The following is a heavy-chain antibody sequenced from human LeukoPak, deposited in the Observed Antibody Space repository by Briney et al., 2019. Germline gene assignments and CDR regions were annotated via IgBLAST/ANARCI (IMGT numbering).Heavy chain of an antibody. J-gene: IGHJ5*02. Sequence: SETLSLTCTVSGVSISNYYWSWIRQPPGKGLEWIGYIYYSGSTNYNPSLKSRVTISVDRTKNHFSLKLSSVTAADTAVYYCARGGPRITIFGVVHNWFDPWGQGTLVTVSS. CDR3: ARGGPRITIFGVVHNWFDP. D-gene: IGHD3-3*01. V-gene: IGHV4-59*12. CDR1: GVSISNYY. CDR2: IYYSGST.